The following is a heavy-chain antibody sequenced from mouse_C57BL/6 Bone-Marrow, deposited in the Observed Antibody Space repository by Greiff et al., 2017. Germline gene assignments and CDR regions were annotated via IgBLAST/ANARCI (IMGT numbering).Heavy chain of an antibody. Sequence: QVQLQQPGAELVKPGASVKLSCKASGYTFTSYWMHWVKQRPGRGLEWIGRLDPNRGGTKYNEKFKSKATLTVDNPASTAYMQLSSLTSEDSAVYYCAHGNYFYWYFAVWGTGTTVTVSS. D-gene: IGHD2-1*01. CDR3: AHGNYFYWYFAV. CDR1: GYTFTSYW. J-gene: IGHJ1*03. CDR2: LDPNRGGT. V-gene: IGHV1-72*01.